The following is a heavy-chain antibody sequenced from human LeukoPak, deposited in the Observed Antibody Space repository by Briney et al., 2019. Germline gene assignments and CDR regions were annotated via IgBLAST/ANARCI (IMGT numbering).Heavy chain of an antibody. CDR1: GGSISSGGYY. CDR2: IYYSGST. J-gene: IGHJ4*02. D-gene: IGHD3-22*01. V-gene: IGHV4-31*11. Sequence: SETLSLTCAVSGGSISSGGYYWSWIRQHPGKGLEWIGYIYYSGSTNYNPSLKSRVTISVDTSKNQFSLKLSSVTAADTAVYYCARGQRITMIVVDHTDYWGQGTLVTVSS. CDR3: ARGQRITMIVVDHTDY.